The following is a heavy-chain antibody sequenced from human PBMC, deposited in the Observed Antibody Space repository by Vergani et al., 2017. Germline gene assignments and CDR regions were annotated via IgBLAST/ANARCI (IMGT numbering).Heavy chain of an antibody. D-gene: IGHD3-10*01. V-gene: IGHV4-4*03. J-gene: IGHJ4*02. CDR3: ARDRGLDGDYHFDY. CDR1: GGSIRTNNW. Sequence: QVQLQESGPGLVKPPGTLSLTCPVSGGSIRTNNWWSWVRQPPGKGLEWIGEIYLSGNTKYNPSLKSRVTISVDKSKNQFSLKLISVTAADTAVYYCARDRGLDGDYHFDYWGQGILVTVSS. CDR2: IYLSGNT.